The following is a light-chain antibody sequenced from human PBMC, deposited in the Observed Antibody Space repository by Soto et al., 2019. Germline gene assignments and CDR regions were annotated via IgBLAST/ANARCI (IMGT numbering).Light chain of an antibody. CDR2: DAS. CDR3: QQRSNWPGT. V-gene: IGKV3-11*01. Sequence: EIVLTQSPATLSLSLWEIATLSWRATQSVRSSLAWYLQQPGQAPRLLIYDASKRATGIPARFSGSGSGTDFTLTISSLEPKDFAVYYCQQRSNWPGTFGQGTKVDIK. CDR1: QSVRSS. J-gene: IGKJ1*01.